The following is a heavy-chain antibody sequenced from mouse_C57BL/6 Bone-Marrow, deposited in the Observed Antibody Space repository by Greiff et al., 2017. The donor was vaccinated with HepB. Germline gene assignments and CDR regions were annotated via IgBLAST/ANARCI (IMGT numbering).Heavy chain of an antibody. CDR1: GYSFTGYY. D-gene: IGHD1-1*01. CDR2: INPSTGGT. Sequence: VQLQQSGPELVKPGASVKISCKASGYSFTGYYMNWVKQSPEKSLEWIGEINPSTGGTTYNQKFKAKATLTVDKSSSTAYMQLKSLTSEDSAVYYCARTAVVPDWYFDVWGTGTTVTVSS. CDR3: ARTAVVPDWYFDV. V-gene: IGHV1-42*01. J-gene: IGHJ1*03.